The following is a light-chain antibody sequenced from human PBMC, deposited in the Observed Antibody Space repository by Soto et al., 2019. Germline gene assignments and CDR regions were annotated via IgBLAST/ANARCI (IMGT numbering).Light chain of an antibody. J-gene: IGKJ1*01. CDR3: QQYGSSRWT. CDR2: GAS. CDR1: QSVSSSY. V-gene: IGKV3-20*01. Sequence: EIVLTQSPGTLSLSPGERATLSCRASQSVSSSYLAWYQQNRGQAHMLLIYGASSRATGIPARFSGSGSGTDFTLTISGREPEDFAVYYYQQYGSSRWTFGQGTKVEIK.